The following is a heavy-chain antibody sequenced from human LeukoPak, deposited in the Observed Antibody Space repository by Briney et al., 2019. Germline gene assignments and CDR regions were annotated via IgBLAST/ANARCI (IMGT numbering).Heavy chain of an antibody. CDR2: INHSGST. CDR1: GGSFSGYY. D-gene: IGHD6-6*01. J-gene: IGHJ4*02. CDR3: AVLSREYSSSCRRNFDY. Sequence: SETLSLTCAVYGGSFSGYYWSWIRQPPGKGLEWIGEINHSGSTNYNPSLKSRVTISVDTSKNQFSLKLSSVTAADTAVYYCAVLSREYSSSCRRNFDYWGQGTLVTVSS. V-gene: IGHV4-34*01.